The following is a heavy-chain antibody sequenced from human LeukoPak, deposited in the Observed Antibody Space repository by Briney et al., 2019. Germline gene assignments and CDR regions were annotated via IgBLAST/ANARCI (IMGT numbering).Heavy chain of an antibody. D-gene: IGHD6-19*01. CDR3: TRDRLGSGWTAGSLDI. CDR1: GFIFGDHA. V-gene: IGHV3-49*03. J-gene: IGHJ3*02. CDR2: IRGKSHGGTT. Sequence: GRSLRLSCTASGFIFGDHAISWFRQAPGKGLEWVGFIRGKSHGGTTEYAASVKGRLIISRDDCKSIAYLQINSLQTEDTAVYYCTRDRLGSGWTAGSLDIWGQGTLVTVSS.